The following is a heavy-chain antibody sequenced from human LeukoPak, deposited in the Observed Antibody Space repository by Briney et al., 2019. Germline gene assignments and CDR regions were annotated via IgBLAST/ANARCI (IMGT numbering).Heavy chain of an antibody. D-gene: IGHD3-16*01. CDR3: ATMRGGYEGYFDY. J-gene: IGHJ4*02. V-gene: IGHV3-21*01. CDR1: EFTFSTYA. Sequence: GGSLRLSCAASEFTFSTYAMHWVRQAPGKGLEWVSSISSSGSYIYSADSVKGRFTISKDNAKNSLYLQMNSLRAEDTAVYYCATMRGGYEGYFDYWGQGTLVTVSS. CDR2: ISSSGSYI.